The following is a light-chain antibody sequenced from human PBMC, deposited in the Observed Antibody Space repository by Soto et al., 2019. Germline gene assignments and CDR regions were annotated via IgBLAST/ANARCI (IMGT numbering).Light chain of an antibody. V-gene: IGLV1-44*01. CDR1: SSNIGSNT. CDR2: SNN. J-gene: IGLJ1*01. Sequence: QSVLTQPPSASGTPGQRVTISCSGSSSNIGSNTANWYQQLPGTAPKLLIYSNNQRPSGVPDRFSGSKSGTSASLAISGLQSEDEADYYCAAWDDSLNGPVFGTGTKVTV. CDR3: AAWDDSLNGPV.